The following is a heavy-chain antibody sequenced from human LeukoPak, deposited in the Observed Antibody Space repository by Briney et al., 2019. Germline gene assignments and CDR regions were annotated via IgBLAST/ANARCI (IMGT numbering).Heavy chain of an antibody. Sequence: GGSLRLSCAVSGFTFSSYAMGWVRQAPGKGLEWVSTISGGGGSTYYADSVKGRFTISRDDSKNTLYLQMNSLRAEDTAVYYCAKDRLTAAGTSWFDPWGQGTLVTVSS. CDR1: GFTFSSYA. CDR3: AKDRLTAAGTSWFDP. CDR2: ISGGGGST. D-gene: IGHD6-13*01. V-gene: IGHV3-23*01. J-gene: IGHJ5*02.